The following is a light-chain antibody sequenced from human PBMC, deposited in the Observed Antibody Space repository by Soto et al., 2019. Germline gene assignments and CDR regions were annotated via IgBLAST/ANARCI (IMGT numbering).Light chain of an antibody. V-gene: IGKV3-11*01. CDR1: QSVSSY. J-gene: IGKJ4*01. Sequence: EIVLTQSPATLSLSPGERATLSCRASQSVSSYLAWYQQKPGQDPRHLIYDASNTATGIPARFSGSGSGTDFTLTISSREPEDLAFSYCQWRHKGRALTFGGGTKVEIK. CDR3: QWRHKGRALT. CDR2: DAS.